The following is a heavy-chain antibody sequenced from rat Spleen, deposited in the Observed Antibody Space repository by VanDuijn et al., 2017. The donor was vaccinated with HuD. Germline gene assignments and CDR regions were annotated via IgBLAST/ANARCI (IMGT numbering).Heavy chain of an antibody. V-gene: IGHV5S13*01. J-gene: IGHJ4*01. CDR3: ARGYVMDA. CDR2: ISPSGVT. Sequence: EVQMVESGGGLVQPGRSLKLSCAASGFTFSNYGMAWVRQDPTKGLEWVASISPSGVTYYGDSVKGRFTISRDNAKSTLYLQMDSLRSEDTATYYCARGYVMDAWGQGASVTVSS. CDR1: GFTFSNYG.